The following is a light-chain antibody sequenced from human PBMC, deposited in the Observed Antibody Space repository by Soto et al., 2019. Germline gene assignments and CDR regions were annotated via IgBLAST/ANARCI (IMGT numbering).Light chain of an antibody. CDR1: HSVSSNY. Sequence: IVLTHSPATLSFSPGEIATLSCWAIHSVSSNYLACYQQKPGQTPRLLIFGASNRATGIPDRFSGSGSGTDFSLTISRLEPEDSAVYYCHQYGSLPWAFGQGTKVDIK. J-gene: IGKJ1*01. V-gene: IGKV3-20*01. CDR2: GAS. CDR3: HQYGSLPWA.